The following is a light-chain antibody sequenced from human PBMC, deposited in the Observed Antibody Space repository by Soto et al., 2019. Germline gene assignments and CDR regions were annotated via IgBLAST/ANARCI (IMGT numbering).Light chain of an antibody. V-gene: IGLV2-23*02. Sequence: SALTQPASVSGSPGQSITISCTGTSSDVGSYNLVSWYQQHPGKAPKLMIYEVSQRPSGVSNRFSGSKSGNTASLTISGLQAEDEADYYCCSYAGSSTLVFGGGTQLTVL. CDR1: SSDVGSYNL. CDR3: CSYAGSSTLV. CDR2: EVS. J-gene: IGLJ2*01.